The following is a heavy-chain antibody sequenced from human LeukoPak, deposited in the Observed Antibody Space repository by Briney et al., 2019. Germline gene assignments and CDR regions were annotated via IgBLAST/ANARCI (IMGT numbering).Heavy chain of an antibody. Sequence: GGSPRLSCAASGLTFSNYWMSWVRQAPGKGLEWVANIKQDGSEKYYVDSVKGRFTISRDNAKNSLYLQVNSLRAEDTAVYYCARDLDGGDYWGQGTLVTVSS. D-gene: IGHD2-15*01. V-gene: IGHV3-7*01. J-gene: IGHJ4*02. CDR2: IKQDGSEK. CDR1: GLTFSNYW. CDR3: ARDLDGGDY.